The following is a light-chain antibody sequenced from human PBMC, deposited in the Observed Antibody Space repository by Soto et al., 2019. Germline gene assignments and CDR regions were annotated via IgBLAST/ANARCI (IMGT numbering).Light chain of an antibody. J-gene: IGKJ5*01. CDR3: QQSYSTPIT. CDR1: QIISSY. V-gene: IGKV1-39*01. Sequence: DIQMTQSPSSLSASVGDRVTITCRASQIISSYLNWYQQKPGKAPKLLIYAASSLQSGVPSRFSGSGSVTDFTLTISSLQPEDFATYYCQQSYSTPITFGQGTRLEIK. CDR2: AAS.